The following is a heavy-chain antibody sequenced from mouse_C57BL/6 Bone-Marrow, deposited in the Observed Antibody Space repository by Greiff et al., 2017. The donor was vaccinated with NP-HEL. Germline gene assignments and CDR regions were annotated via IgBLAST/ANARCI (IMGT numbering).Heavy chain of an antibody. Sequence: EVKLMESGGGLVQPGESLKLSCESNEYEFPSHDMSWVRKTPEQRLELVAALNSDGGSTYYPDTMERRFIISRDNTKKTLYLQMSSLRSEDTALYYCARPPYDHFDYWGQGTTLTVSS. V-gene: IGHV5-2*01. CDR2: LNSDGGST. CDR3: ARPPYDHFDY. D-gene: IGHD2-3*01. CDR1: EYEFPSHD. J-gene: IGHJ2*01.